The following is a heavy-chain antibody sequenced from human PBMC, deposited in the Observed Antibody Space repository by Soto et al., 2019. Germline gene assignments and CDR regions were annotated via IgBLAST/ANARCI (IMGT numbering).Heavy chain of an antibody. CDR2: ISAYNGST. Sequence: GASVKVSCKASGYTFTSYGISWVRQAPGQGLEWMGWISAYNGSTNYAQKLQGRVTMTTDTSTSTAYMELRSLRSDDTAVYYCARVYSSGWRYGMDVWGQGTTVTVSS. V-gene: IGHV1-18*01. CDR3: ARVYSSGWRYGMDV. CDR1: GYTFTSYG. J-gene: IGHJ6*02. D-gene: IGHD6-19*01.